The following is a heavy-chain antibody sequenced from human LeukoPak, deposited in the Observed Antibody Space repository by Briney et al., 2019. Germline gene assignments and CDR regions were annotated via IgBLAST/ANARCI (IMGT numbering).Heavy chain of an antibody. CDR3: ASSSWYGNWFDP. Sequence: ASETLSLTCTVSGGSISSSYWSWIRQPPGKGLEWLGYIYYTGSTNYNPSLKSRVTISVDTSKNQFSLELSSVTAADTAVYYRASSSWYGNWFDPWGQGTLVTVSS. D-gene: IGHD6-13*01. J-gene: IGHJ5*02. CDR1: GGSISSSY. CDR2: IYYTGST. V-gene: IGHV4-59*01.